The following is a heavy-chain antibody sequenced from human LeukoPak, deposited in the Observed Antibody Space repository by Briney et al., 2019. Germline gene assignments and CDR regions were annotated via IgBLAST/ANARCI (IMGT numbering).Heavy chain of an antibody. CDR3: ARVTLAAAGHYFDY. V-gene: IGHV1-18*01. CDR1: RYSFTSYG. D-gene: IGHD6-13*01. J-gene: IGHJ4*02. Sequence: GASVKVSCKASRYSFTSYGISWVRQAPGQGLEWMGWISAYNGNTNYAQKLQGRVTMTTDTSTSTAYMELRSLRSDDTAVYYCARVTLAAAGHYFDYWGQGTLVTVSS. CDR2: ISAYNGNT.